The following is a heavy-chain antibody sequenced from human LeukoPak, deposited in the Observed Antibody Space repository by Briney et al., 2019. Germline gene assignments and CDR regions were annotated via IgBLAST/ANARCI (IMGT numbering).Heavy chain of an antibody. D-gene: IGHD4-17*01. Sequence: PSETLSLTCSVSDGSINSYYWSWIRQPPGKGLEWIGYIYYSGSTNYNPSLKSRVTISLDTSKNQFSLRLSSVTAADTAVYYCARPGGDYVSEFDPWGQGTLVTVSS. J-gene: IGHJ5*02. CDR3: ARPGGDYVSEFDP. V-gene: IGHV4-59*01. CDR1: DGSINSYY. CDR2: IYYSGST.